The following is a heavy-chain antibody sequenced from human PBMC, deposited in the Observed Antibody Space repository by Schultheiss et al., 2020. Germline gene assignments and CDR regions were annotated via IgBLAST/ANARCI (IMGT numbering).Heavy chain of an antibody. Sequence: GGSLRLSCAASGFTASSNYMSWVRQAPGKGLEWVSVIYSGGSTDYADSVKGRFTISRDNSKNTLYLQMNSLRAEDTAVYYCARESGYDFWSGYGPGYMDVWGKGTTVTVSS. CDR2: IYSGGST. D-gene: IGHD3-3*01. CDR1: GFTASSNY. CDR3: ARESGYDFWSGYGPGYMDV. J-gene: IGHJ6*03. V-gene: IGHV3-66*02.